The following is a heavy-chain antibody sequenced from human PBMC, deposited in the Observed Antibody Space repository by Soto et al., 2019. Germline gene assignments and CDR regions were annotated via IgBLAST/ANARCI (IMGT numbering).Heavy chain of an antibody. D-gene: IGHD6-13*01. J-gene: IGHJ6*02. CDR2: ISQDGSVK. CDR1: GISISTYA. Sequence: QVQLVESGGGVVQPGRSLTVSCAASGISISTYAMHWVRQAPGKGLVWVAVISQDGSVKYYADSVKGRFTISRDNPKNTLFLQMTSLGADDTAIYYCAGRQQNYYYYGMDVWGQGTTVTVSS. V-gene: IGHV3-30*03. CDR3: AGRQQNYYYYGMDV.